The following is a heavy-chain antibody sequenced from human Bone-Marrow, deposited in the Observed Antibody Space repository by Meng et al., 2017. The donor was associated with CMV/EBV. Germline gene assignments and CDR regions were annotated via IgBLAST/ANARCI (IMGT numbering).Heavy chain of an antibody. V-gene: IGHV3-30*02. CDR2: IRYDGSNK. D-gene: IGHD2-2*01. J-gene: IGHJ1*01. CDR3: ARGRICSSTSCHREYFQH. CDR1: GFTFSSYG. Sequence: GESLKISCAASGFTFSSYGMHWVRQAPGKGLEWVAFIRYDGSNKYYADSVKGRFTISRDNSKNTLYLQMNSLRAEDTAVYYCARGRICSSTSCHREYFQHWGQGTLVTASS.